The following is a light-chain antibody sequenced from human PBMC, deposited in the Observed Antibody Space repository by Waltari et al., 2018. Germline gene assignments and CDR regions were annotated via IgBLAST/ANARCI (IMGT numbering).Light chain of an antibody. Sequence: EVVLTQSPATLSLSPGERVTLSCRASQNINNYLAWYQQKPGQAPRLLIYDTSNRAPGIPVRFSGSGSGTDFTLTISSLEPEDVAVYYCQQRVHWPPLTFGGGTKVEIK. CDR3: QQRVHWPPLT. CDR1: QNINNY. V-gene: IGKV3-11*01. CDR2: DTS. J-gene: IGKJ4*01.